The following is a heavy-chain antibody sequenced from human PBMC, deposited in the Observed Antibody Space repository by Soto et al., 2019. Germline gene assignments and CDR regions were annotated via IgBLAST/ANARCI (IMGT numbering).Heavy chain of an antibody. V-gene: IGHV1-18*01. J-gene: IGHJ4*02. Sequence: QVHLVQSGAEVKKPGASVKVSCKASGYTFTSYGITWVRQAPGQGLEWMGWISAHNGNTDYAQKLQGRVIVTRDTSTSTAYMEMMSLISAETAVYYCARGRYGDYWGQGALVTDSS. D-gene: IGHD1-1*01. CDR2: ISAHNGNT. CDR3: ARGRYGDY. CDR1: GYTFTSYG.